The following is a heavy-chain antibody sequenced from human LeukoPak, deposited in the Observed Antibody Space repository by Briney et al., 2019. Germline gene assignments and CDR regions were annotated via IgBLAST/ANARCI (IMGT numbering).Heavy chain of an antibody. Sequence: GASVNVSFKASVYTFTSYGISWVRQAPGQGLEWMGWISAYSGNTNYAQKLQGRVTMTTDTSTSTAYMQLRSLRSDDTAVYYCARDSDYGDYVSWGQGTLVTVSS. CDR3: ARDSDYGDYVS. CDR2: ISAYSGNT. V-gene: IGHV1-18*01. CDR1: VYTFTSYG. D-gene: IGHD4-17*01. J-gene: IGHJ4*02.